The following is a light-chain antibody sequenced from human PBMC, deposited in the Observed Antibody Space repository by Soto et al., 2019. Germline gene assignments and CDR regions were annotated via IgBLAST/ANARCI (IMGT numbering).Light chain of an antibody. V-gene: IGKV1-9*01. CDR1: QGIRHY. CDR2: GAS. J-gene: IGKJ3*01. CDR3: QHVYGDLPA. Sequence: DIQLTQSPSFLSASVGARVTITCRASQGIRHYLAWYQQKPGKAPSLLMYGASTLQSGVPSRFSGSGSGTEFTLTISSLQLEDVETYLCQHVYGDLPAFGSGT.